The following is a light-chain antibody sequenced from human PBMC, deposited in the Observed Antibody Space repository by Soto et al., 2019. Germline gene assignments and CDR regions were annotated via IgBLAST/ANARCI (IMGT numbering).Light chain of an antibody. CDR1: QDISNY. Sequence: DIQMTQSPSSLSASVGDRVTITCQASQDISNYLNWYQQKPGKAPKLLIYDASNFETGVPSRFSGSGSGTDFTFTISSLQPEYIASYYCQQYYNPALTFGGGTKVEIK. CDR3: QQYYNPALT. V-gene: IGKV1-33*01. CDR2: DAS. J-gene: IGKJ4*01.